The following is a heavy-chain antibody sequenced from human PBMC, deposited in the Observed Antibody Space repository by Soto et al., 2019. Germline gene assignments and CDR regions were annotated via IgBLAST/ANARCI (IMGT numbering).Heavy chain of an antibody. CDR2: ISGRGGST. D-gene: IGHD2-15*01. Sequence: GGSLRLSCAASGFTFSSYAMSWVRQAPGKGLEGVSAISGRGGSTYYADSVKGRFTISRDNSKNTLYLQMNSLRAEDTAVYYCAKWRIGLLDAFDIWGQGTMVTVSS. CDR3: AKWRIGLLDAFDI. J-gene: IGHJ3*02. CDR1: GFTFSSYA. V-gene: IGHV3-23*01.